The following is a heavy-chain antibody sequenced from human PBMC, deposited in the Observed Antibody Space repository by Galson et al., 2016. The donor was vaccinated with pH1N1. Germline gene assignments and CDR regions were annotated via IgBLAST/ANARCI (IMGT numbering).Heavy chain of an antibody. D-gene: IGHD1-26*01. CDR1: GGSISSSSYY. CDR2: IYYSGST. CDR3: ARRQVGGTGTFDS. Sequence: SETLSLTCTVSGGSISSSSYYWGWIRQPPGKGLEWIGSIYYSGSTYYTASLKSRVTIYVDTSKNQFPLKLNSVTAADTAVYYCARRQVGGTGTFDSWGQGTLVTVSS. V-gene: IGHV4-39*01. J-gene: IGHJ4*02.